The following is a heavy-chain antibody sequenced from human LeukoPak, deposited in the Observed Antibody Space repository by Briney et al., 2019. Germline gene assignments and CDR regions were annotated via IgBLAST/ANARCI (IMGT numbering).Heavy chain of an antibody. J-gene: IGHJ5*02. Sequence: GRSLRLSCAASGFTFSSYSMNWVRQAPGKGLEWVSYNSSSSSTIYYADSVKGRFTISRDNAKNSLYLQMNSLRAEDTAVYYCARDPMVRGVRVNWFDPWGQGTLVTVSS. D-gene: IGHD3-10*01. CDR2: NSSSSSTI. CDR1: GFTFSSYS. CDR3: ARDPMVRGVRVNWFDP. V-gene: IGHV3-48*04.